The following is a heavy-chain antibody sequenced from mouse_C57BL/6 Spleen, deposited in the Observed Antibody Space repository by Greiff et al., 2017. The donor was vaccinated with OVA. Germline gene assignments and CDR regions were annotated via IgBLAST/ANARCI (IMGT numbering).Heavy chain of an antibody. D-gene: IGHD1-1*01. CDR1: GYTFTDYE. CDR2: IDPETGGT. V-gene: IGHV1-15*01. CDR3: TRAYYYGSSYSWYFDV. Sequence: QVHVKQSGAELVRPGASVTLSCKASGYTFTDYEMHWVKQTPVHGLEWIGAIDPETGGTAYNQKFKGKAILTADKSSSTAYMELRSLTSEDSAVYYCTRAYYYGSSYSWYFDVWGTGTTVTVSS. J-gene: IGHJ1*03.